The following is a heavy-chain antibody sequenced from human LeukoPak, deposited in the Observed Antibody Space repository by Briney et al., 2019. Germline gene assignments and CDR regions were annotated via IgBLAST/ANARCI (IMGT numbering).Heavy chain of an antibody. D-gene: IGHD6-19*01. J-gene: IGHJ4*02. CDR1: GYTFTSYG. CDR2: ISAYNGNT. Sequence: GASVKVSCKPSGYTFTSYGISWVRQAPGQGLEWMGWISAYNGNTNYAQKFQGRVTITADESTSTAYMELSSLRSEDTAVYYCARGSHSWDSSGWYYFDYWGQGTLVTVSS. V-gene: IGHV1-18*01. CDR3: ARGSHSWDSSGWYYFDY.